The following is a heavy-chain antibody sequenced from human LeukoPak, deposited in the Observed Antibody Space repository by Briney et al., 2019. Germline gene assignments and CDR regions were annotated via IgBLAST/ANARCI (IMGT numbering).Heavy chain of an antibody. V-gene: IGHV3-66*01. Sequence: GGSLRLSCAASGLTVSSNYMSWVRQAPGKGLEWVSVIYSDGETNYADSVKGRFTISRDNSKNTMYLQMNRLRAEDTGLYYCAREEGNSGLDYWGQGTLVTVSS. CDR3: AREEGNSGLDY. D-gene: IGHD2/OR15-2a*01. CDR2: IYSDGET. J-gene: IGHJ4*02. CDR1: GLTVSSNY.